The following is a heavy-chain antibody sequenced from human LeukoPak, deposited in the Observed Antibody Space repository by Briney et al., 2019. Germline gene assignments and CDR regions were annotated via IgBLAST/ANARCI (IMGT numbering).Heavy chain of an antibody. CDR2: MYHSGST. CDR1: GYSISSGHY. V-gene: IGHV4-38-2*02. Sequence: SETLSLTCTVSGYSISSGHYWGWIRQPPGKGLEWIGSMYHSGSTYYNPPLKSRVTISEDTSKSQFSLKLRSVTAADTAVYYCARGPRFGELLWHWFDPWGQGTLVTVSS. CDR3: ARGPRFGELLWHWFDP. J-gene: IGHJ5*02. D-gene: IGHD3-10*01.